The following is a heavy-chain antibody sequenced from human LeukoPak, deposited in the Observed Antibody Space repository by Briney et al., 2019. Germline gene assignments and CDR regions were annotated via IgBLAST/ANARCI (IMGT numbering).Heavy chain of an antibody. J-gene: IGHJ4*02. CDR3: AREKYCSGGSCLDY. V-gene: IGHV4-34*01. CDR2: INHSGST. D-gene: IGHD2-15*01. CDR1: GGCFSGDY. Sequence: PSESLCLTCAVYGGCFSGDYWGGIRQPPGKGLGWIGEINHSGSTNYNPSLKSRVTISVDTSKNQFSLKLSSVTAADTAVYYCAREKYCSGGSCLDYWGQGTLVTVSS.